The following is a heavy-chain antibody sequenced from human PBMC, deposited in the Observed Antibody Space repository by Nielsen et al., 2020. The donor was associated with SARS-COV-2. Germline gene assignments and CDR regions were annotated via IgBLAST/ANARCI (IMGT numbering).Heavy chain of an antibody. D-gene: IGHD5-24*01. CDR3: AREGRKLPLDY. CDR1: GFSFSDYY. CDR2: ISNTGYT. V-gene: IGHV3-11*05. J-gene: IGHJ4*02. Sequence: GEFLKISCAASGFSFSDYYMSWIRQAPGKGLEWVSYISNTGYTNYADSVRGRFTISRDNAKNSVYLQMNSLRAEDTAVYYCAREGRKLPLDYWGQGTLVTVSS.